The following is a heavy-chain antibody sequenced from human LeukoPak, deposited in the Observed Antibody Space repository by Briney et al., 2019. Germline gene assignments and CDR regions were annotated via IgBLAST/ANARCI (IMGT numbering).Heavy chain of an antibody. J-gene: IGHJ3*02. CDR2: IYYSGST. CDR1: GGSISSSSYY. Sequence: SETLSLTCTVSGGSISSSSYYWGWIRQPPGKGLEWIGSIYYSGSTYYNPSLKSRVTISVDTSKNQFSLKLSSVTAADTAVYYCASPPHYDSSGYYRHDAFDIWGQGTMVTVSS. CDR3: ASPPHYDSSGYYRHDAFDI. D-gene: IGHD3-22*01. V-gene: IGHV4-39*01.